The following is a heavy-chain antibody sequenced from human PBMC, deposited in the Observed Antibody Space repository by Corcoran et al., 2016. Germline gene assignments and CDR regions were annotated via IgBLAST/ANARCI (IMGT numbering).Heavy chain of an antibody. J-gene: IGHJ5*02. CDR1: GGSFSGYY. Sequence: QVQLQQWGAGLLKPSETLSLTCAVYGGSFSGYYWSWIRQPPGKGLEWIGEINHSGSTNYNPSLKSRVTISVDTSKNQFSLKLSSVTAADTAVYYCARVVYGDYEWAYNWFDPWGQGTLVTVSS. V-gene: IGHV4-34*01. D-gene: IGHD4-17*01. CDR2: INHSGST. CDR3: ARVVYGDYEWAYNWFDP.